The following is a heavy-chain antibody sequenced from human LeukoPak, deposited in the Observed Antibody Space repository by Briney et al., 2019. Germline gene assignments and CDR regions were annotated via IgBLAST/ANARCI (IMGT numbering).Heavy chain of an antibody. J-gene: IGHJ4*02. V-gene: IGHV3-15*01. CDR1: GFTFSDAW. CDR3: TTAAWGGRSDY. Sequence: TGGSLRLSCAASGFTFSDAWMTWVRQTPGKGLEWVGRIKTKTDDGATEYAAPVKGRFIISRDDSKSTLYLQMNSLKFEDTAIYYCTTAAWGGRSDYWGQGTLVTVSS. CDR2: IKTKTDDGAT. D-gene: IGHD3-10*01.